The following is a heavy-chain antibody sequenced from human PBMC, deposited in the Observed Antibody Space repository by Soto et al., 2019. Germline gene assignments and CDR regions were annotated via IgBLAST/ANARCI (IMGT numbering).Heavy chain of an antibody. CDR3: AGDGIAAAGSGFY. D-gene: IGHD6-13*01. V-gene: IGHV4-31*02. Sequence: SETLSLTXTVSGGSISSGGYYWSWIRQHPGKGLEWIGYIYYSGSTYYNPSLKSRVTIPVDTSKNQFSLKLSSVTAADTAVYYCAGDGIAAAGSGFYWGQGTLVTVSS. J-gene: IGHJ4*02. CDR1: GGSISSGGYY. CDR2: IYYSGST.